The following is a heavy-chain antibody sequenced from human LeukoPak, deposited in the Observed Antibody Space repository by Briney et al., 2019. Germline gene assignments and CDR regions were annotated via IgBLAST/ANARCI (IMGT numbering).Heavy chain of an antibody. CDR3: ARERRFDWFYFDY. J-gene: IGHJ4*02. CDR1: GGSISSYY. Sequence: PSEALSLTCTVSGGSISSYYWSWIRQPPGKGLEWIGYIYYSGSTNYNPSLKSRVTISVDTSKNQFSLKLSSVTAADTAVYYCARERRFDWFYFDYWGQGTLVTVSS. D-gene: IGHD3-9*01. CDR2: IYYSGST. V-gene: IGHV4-59*01.